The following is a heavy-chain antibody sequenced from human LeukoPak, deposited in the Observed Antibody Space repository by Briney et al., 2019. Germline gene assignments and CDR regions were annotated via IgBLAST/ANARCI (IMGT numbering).Heavy chain of an antibody. V-gene: IGHV1-3*01. CDR3: ARARSDWSGNDY. CDR2: INAGSGNT. Sequence: ASVRVSCKASGYSFTSYAMHWVRQAPGQRLEWMGWINAGSGNTKYSQKFQDRVTVMRNTSASTAYLELSSLRSEDTAVYYCARARSDWSGNDYWGQGTLVTVSS. CDR1: GYSFTSYA. D-gene: IGHD3-3*01. J-gene: IGHJ4*02.